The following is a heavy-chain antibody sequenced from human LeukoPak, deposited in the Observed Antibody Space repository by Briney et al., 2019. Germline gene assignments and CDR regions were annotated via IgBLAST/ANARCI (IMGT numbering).Heavy chain of an antibody. J-gene: IGHJ5*02. D-gene: IGHD3-10*01. V-gene: IGHV4-39*01. CDR1: GGSIRSVNYY. CDR2: IYYSGTT. CDR3: ARNRYYYGSGNYGVPNWFDP. Sequence: SETLSLTCAISGGSIRSVNYYWAWIRQPPGKGLEWIGNIYYSGTTYYNPSLKSRVAVSVDTSENQFSLELNSVTAADTAVYYCARNRYYYGSGNYGVPNWFDPWGQGTLVTVSS.